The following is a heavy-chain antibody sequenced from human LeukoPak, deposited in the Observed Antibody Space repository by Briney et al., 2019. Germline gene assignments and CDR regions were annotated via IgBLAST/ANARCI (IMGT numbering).Heavy chain of an antibody. CDR2: IYHSGST. J-gene: IGHJ6*02. Sequence: PSQTLSLTCAVSGGSISSGGYSWSWIRQPPGKGLEWIGYIYHSGSTYYNPSLKSRVTISVDRSKNQFSLKLSSVTAADTAVYYCASLGYSSSWTLDYYYYGMDVWGQGTTVTVSS. CDR1: GGSISSGGYS. CDR3: ASLGYSSSWTLDYYYYGMDV. D-gene: IGHD6-13*01. V-gene: IGHV4-30-2*01.